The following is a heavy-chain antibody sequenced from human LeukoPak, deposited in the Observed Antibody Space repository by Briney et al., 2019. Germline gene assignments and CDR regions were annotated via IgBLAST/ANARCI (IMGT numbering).Heavy chain of an antibody. J-gene: IGHJ4*02. CDR3: ARNSCPSGSCYDNRGYFDY. CDR2: INHGGST. D-gene: IGHD2-15*01. CDR1: GGSLSAYY. Sequence: SETLSLTCAVYGGSLSAYYWTWIRQPPGKGLEWIGEINHGGSTNYNPSLKSRVTISIDTSKNQFSLKLSSVTAADTAVYYCARNSCPSGSCYDNRGYFDYWGQGTLVTVSS. V-gene: IGHV4-34*01.